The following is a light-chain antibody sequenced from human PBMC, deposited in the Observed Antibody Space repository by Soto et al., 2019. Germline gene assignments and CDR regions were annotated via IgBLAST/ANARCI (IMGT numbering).Light chain of an antibody. CDR3: LRYGGSPPYT. V-gene: IGKV3-20*01. CDR1: QSVSSSY. CDR2: GAS. J-gene: IGKJ2*01. Sequence: EIVLTQSPGTLSLSPGERATLSCRASQSVSSSYLAWYQQKPGQAPRLLIYGASSRATGIPDRFSGSGSGPDFTLTISRLEPEDFAVYYCLRYGGSPPYTFGQGTKLEIK.